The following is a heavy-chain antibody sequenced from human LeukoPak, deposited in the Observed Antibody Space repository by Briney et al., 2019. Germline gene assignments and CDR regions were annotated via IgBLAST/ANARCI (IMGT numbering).Heavy chain of an antibody. Sequence: GGSLRLSCAASGFTFSSYWMHWVRQALGKGLVWVSLINSDGSSTIYADSVKGRFTISRDNAKNTLYLQMKSLRAEDTAVYYCARGLTIFGVVNDAFDIWGQGTMVTVSS. CDR3: ARGLTIFGVVNDAFDI. CDR2: INSDGSST. V-gene: IGHV3-74*01. D-gene: IGHD3-3*01. CDR1: GFTFSSYW. J-gene: IGHJ3*02.